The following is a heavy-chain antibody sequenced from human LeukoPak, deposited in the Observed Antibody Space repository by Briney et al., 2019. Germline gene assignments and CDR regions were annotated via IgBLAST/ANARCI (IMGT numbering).Heavy chain of an antibody. J-gene: IGHJ4*02. CDR1: GASISSSSDY. D-gene: IGHD3-10*01. CDR2: MYYSGST. V-gene: IGHV4-39*02. Sequence: SETLSLTCTVSGASISSSSDYWGWIRPPPGKGLEWIGRMYYSGSTYYNPSLKSRVTMSVDPSKNHFSLKLSSVTAADTAVYYCARAKYYGPDYWGQGTLVTVSS. CDR3: ARAKYYGPDY.